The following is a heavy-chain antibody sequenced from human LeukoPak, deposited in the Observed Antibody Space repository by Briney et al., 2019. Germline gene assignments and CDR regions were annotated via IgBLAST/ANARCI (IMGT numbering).Heavy chain of an antibody. J-gene: IGHJ4*02. CDR3: TRDLGYSSSSATPLDY. Sequence: GGSVKVSCKASGYTLTSHGISWVRQAPGQGLEWMGWISAYNGNTNYAQKLQGRVTMTTDTSTSTAYMELRSLRSDDTAVYYFTRDLGYSSSSATPLDYWGQGTLVTVSS. CDR1: GYTLTSHG. D-gene: IGHD6-6*01. V-gene: IGHV1-18*01. CDR2: ISAYNGNT.